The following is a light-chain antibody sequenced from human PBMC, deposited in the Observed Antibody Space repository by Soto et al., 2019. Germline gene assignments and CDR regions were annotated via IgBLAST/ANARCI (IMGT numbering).Light chain of an antibody. J-gene: IGKJ1*01. CDR3: QQYYNWPRT. Sequence: EIVLTQSPGTLSVSPGERATLSCRASQSVRTNLAWYQQKPGQAPRLLIYDASNRATGIPARFTGSGSGTEFTLTISSLQSEDSAVYYCQQYYNWPRTFGQGTKVDI. CDR2: DAS. CDR1: QSVRTN. V-gene: IGKV3D-15*01.